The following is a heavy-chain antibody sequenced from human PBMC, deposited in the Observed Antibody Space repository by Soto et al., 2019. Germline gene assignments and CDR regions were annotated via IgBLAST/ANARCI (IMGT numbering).Heavy chain of an antibody. CDR1: GFTFSNYA. CDR2: ISGSDDST. CDR3: SKGDYCSSSSWRSGAFDI. D-gene: IGHD2-2*01. J-gene: IGHJ3*02. Sequence: EVQLLESGGGLVQPGGSLRLSCAASGFTFSNYAMSWVRQAPGKGLEWVSTISGSDDSTYYADSVKGRFTISRDNSKNTLYLQMNSLRAEDTAVYYCSKGDYCSSSSWRSGAFDIWGQGTMVTVSS. V-gene: IGHV3-23*01.